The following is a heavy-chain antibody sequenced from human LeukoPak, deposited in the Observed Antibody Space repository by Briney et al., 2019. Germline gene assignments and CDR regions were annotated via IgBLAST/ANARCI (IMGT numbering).Heavy chain of an antibody. V-gene: IGHV3-21*01. CDR3: ARPAAGYYFDY. D-gene: IGHD2-15*01. CDR1: GFTFSSYW. Sequence: GGSLRLSCAASGFTFSSYWMSWVRQAPGKGLEWVSSISSSSSYIYYADSVKGRFTISRDNAKNSLYLQMNSLRAEDTAVYYCARPAAGYYFDYWGQGTLVTVSS. CDR2: ISSSSSYI. J-gene: IGHJ4*02.